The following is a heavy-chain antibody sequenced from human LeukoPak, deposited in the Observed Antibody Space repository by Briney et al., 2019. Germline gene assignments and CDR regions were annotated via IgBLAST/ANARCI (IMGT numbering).Heavy chain of an antibody. D-gene: IGHD6-25*01. CDR2: INPSGGST. CDR3: ARASLAAAGYNWFDP. CDR1: GYTFTSYY. V-gene: IGHV1-46*01. Sequence: ASVKVSCKASGYTFTSYYMHWVRQAPGQGLEWMGIINPSGGSTRYAHKFQGRVTMTRDTSTSTVYMELSSPRSEYTAVYYCARASLAAAGYNWFDPWGQGTLVTVSS. J-gene: IGHJ5*02.